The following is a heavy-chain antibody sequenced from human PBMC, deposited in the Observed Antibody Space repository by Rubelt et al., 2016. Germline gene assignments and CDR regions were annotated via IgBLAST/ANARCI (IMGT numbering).Heavy chain of an antibody. V-gene: IGHV4-34*01. CDR3: ASLREPTYYFDY. Sequence: QVQLQQWGAGLLKPSETLSLTCAVYGGSFSGYYWSWIRQPPGKGLEWIGEINHSGSTNYNPSLKSRVTISVDTSKNQFSLKLSSVTAADTAVYYCASLREPTYYFDYWGQGTLVTVSS. CDR1: GGSFSGYY. J-gene: IGHJ4*02. D-gene: IGHD1-14*01. CDR2: INHSGST.